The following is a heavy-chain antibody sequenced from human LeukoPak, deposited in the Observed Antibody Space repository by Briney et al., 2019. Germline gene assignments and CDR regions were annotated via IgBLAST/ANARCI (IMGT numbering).Heavy chain of an antibody. CDR3: ASLWQLPGGN. D-gene: IGHD5-24*01. Sequence: PGGSLRLPCAAFGFTFSSYEMNWVRQAPGKGLEWVSYIGNSGSTKYADSVRGRFTISRDNTKSSVYLQMNSLRVEDTAVYHCASLWQLPGGNWGQRTLVTVSS. V-gene: IGHV3-48*03. J-gene: IGHJ1*01. CDR1: GFTFSSYE. CDR2: IGNSGST.